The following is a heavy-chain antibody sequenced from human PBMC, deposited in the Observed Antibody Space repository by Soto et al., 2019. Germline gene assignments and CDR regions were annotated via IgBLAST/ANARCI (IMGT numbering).Heavy chain of an antibody. V-gene: IGHV3-33*01. CDR2: IWYDGSNK. Sequence: QVQLVESGGGVVQPGRSLRLSCAASGFTFSSSGMHWVRQAPGKGLEWVAVIWYDGSNKYYADSVKGRFTISRDNSKNTLYLHMNRLRAEDTAVYYCARDGGCRDGYAVGCNWFDPWGQGTLVTVSS. D-gene: IGHD5-12*01. CDR1: GFTFSSSG. J-gene: IGHJ5*02. CDR3: ARDGGCRDGYAVGCNWFDP.